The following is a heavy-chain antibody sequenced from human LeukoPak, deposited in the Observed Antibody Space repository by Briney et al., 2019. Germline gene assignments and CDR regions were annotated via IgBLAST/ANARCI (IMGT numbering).Heavy chain of an antibody. D-gene: IGHD1-26*01. J-gene: IGHJ3*02. CDR2: ITWNSGSI. V-gene: IGHV3-9*01. Sequence: GRSLRLSCAASGFPFDNYAMHWVRQAPGKGPEWVSGITWNSGSILYADVVKGRFTISSDNAKNSLYLKMNSLRGEDTALYYCAKGLGVDSFIVDAIDIWGKGTMVTVSS. CDR3: AKGLGVDSFIVDAIDI. CDR1: GFPFDNYA.